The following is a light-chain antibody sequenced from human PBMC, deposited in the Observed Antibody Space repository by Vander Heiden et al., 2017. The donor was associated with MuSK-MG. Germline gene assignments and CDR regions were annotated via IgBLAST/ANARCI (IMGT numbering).Light chain of an antibody. CDR1: QSLLHSNGYNY. CDR3: MQALQTPYT. J-gene: IGKJ2*01. CDR2: LGS. V-gene: IGKV2-28*01. Sequence: DIVMTQSPLSLPVTPGEPASISCRSSQSLLHSNGYNYLDWYLQKPGQSPQLLIYLGSDRASGVPDRFGGSGSGTDFTLKISRVGAGDVGVYYCMQALQTPYTFGQGTKLEIK.